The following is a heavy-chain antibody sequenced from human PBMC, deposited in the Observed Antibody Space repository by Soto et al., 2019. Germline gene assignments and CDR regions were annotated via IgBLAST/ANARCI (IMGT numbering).Heavy chain of an antibody. D-gene: IGHD3-10*01. CDR2: ISGSGGRT. V-gene: IGHV3-23*01. Sequence: EVQLLESGGVLVQPGGSLRLSCAASGFTFSTYARTWVRQAPGKGLEWVSSISGSGGRTYYADSVKGRFTISRDNSKNTLYLQTNSLRAEDTAVYYCAKADDYHGSESYFPLDYWGQGTLVPVSS. CDR3: AKADDYHGSESYFPLDY. CDR1: GFTFSTYA. J-gene: IGHJ4*02.